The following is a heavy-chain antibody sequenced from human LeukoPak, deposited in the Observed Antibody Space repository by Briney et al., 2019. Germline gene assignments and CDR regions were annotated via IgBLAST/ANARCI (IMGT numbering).Heavy chain of an antibody. CDR1: GGTFSSYA. D-gene: IGHD5-24*01. CDR3: ARGLEMATIGYYYYYMDV. J-gene: IGHJ6*03. CDR2: IIPIFGTA. Sequence: ASVKVSCKASGGTFSSYAISWVRQAPGQGLEWMGGIIPIFGTANYAQKFQGRVTITADKSTSTAYMELSSLRSEDTAVYYCARGLEMATIGYYYYYMDVWGKGTTVTISS. V-gene: IGHV1-69*06.